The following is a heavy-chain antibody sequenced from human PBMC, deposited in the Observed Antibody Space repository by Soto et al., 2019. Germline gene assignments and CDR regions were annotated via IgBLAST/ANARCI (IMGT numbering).Heavy chain of an antibody. Sequence: LRLSCEASGFTFSGYWMSWVRQAPGKGLEWVADIKHDGSVQYYVDSVKGRLTISRDNAKKQLYLQMNGLRAEDTALYYCARAPYSNAWYRFDLWGQGTLVTVS. CDR3: ARAPYSNAWYRFDL. D-gene: IGHD4-4*01. CDR2: IKHDGSVQ. V-gene: IGHV3-7*03. J-gene: IGHJ4*02. CDR1: GFTFSGYW.